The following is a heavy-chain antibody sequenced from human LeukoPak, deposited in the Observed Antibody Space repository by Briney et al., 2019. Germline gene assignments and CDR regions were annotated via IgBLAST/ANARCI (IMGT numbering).Heavy chain of an antibody. CDR3: ARHLSGSLFYFDH. Sequence: SETLSLTCTVSGGSISSYYWSWIRQPAGKGLEWIGRTYTSGSTNYNPSLKSRVTISVDTSKNQFSLKLSSVTAADTAVYYCARHLSGSLFYFDHWGQGTLVTVSA. J-gene: IGHJ4*02. CDR1: GGSISSYY. CDR2: TYTSGST. D-gene: IGHD1-26*01. V-gene: IGHV4-4*07.